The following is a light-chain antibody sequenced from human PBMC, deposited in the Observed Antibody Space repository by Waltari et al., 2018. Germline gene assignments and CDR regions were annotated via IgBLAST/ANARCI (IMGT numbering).Light chain of an antibody. V-gene: IGKV3-20*01. CDR3: QNHERLPAT. Sequence: IVLTQSPGTLFLSPGERATLSCRASQSISRYLVWYQQKPGQPPRLLIYDAARRATGIPDRFSGSGSGTDFSLTISRLEPEDFGVYYCQNHERLPATFGQGTRVEI. CDR1: QSISRY. CDR2: DAA. J-gene: IGKJ1*01.